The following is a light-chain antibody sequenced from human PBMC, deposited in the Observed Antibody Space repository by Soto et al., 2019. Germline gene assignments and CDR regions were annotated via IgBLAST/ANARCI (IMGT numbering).Light chain of an antibody. V-gene: IGKV3-20*01. CDR3: QQYHNSPRT. CDR2: AAS. J-gene: IGKJ1*01. Sequence: EIVLTRSPGALALSPGERATLSCRASQSVSSGSLAWYQQKPGQAPRLLIYAASARATGIPDRFSGSGSGTDFTLTVSRLEPEDFAVYYCQQYHNSPRTFGQGTKVDIK. CDR1: QSVSSGS.